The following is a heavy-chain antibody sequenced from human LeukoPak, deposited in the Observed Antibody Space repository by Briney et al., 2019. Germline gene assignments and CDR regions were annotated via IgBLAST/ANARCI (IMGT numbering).Heavy chain of an antibody. CDR1: GGSISSYY. CDR2: VHYSGST. Sequence: SETLSLTCTVSGGSISSYYWSWIRRPPGKGLEWIGFVHYSGSTHYNPSLKSRVTISVDTSKNQVSLKLNSVTAADTAVYYCAKSNGYGLIDIWGQGTMVTVSS. CDR3: AKSNGYGLIDI. D-gene: IGHD3-22*01. V-gene: IGHV4-59*12. J-gene: IGHJ3*02.